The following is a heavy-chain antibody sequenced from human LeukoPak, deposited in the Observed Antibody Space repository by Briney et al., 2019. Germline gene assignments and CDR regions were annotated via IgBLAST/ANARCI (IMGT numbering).Heavy chain of an antibody. CDR1: GGSISGSTSY. CDR2: IYYSGST. J-gene: IGHJ4*02. Sequence: LETLSLTCTVSGGSISGSTSYWGWFRQPPGKGLEWIGYIYYSGSTNYNPSLKSRVTISVDTSKNQFSLKLSSVTAADTAVYYCARSFYYYGSGSYSYFDYWGQGTLVTVSS. D-gene: IGHD3-10*01. V-gene: IGHV4-61*05. CDR3: ARSFYYYGSGSYSYFDY.